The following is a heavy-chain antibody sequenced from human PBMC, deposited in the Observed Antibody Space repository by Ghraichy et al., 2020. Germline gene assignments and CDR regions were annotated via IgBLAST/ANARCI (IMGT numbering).Heavy chain of an antibody. J-gene: IGHJ4*02. CDR1: GGSISSHY. Sequence: ESLNISCSVSGGSISSHYWSWIRQPAGKGLEWIGRIYTSGNTNCNSSLKSRVTMSVDTSKNQFSLNLRSVTAADTAVYYCVRDRTFTIFGVIALVGFDSWGQGTLVTVSS. D-gene: IGHD3-3*01. V-gene: IGHV4-4*07. CDR3: VRDRTFTIFGVIALVGFDS. CDR2: IYTSGNT.